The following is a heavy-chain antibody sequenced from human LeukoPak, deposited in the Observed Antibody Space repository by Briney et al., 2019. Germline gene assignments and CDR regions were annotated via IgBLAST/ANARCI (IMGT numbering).Heavy chain of an antibody. V-gene: IGHV3-11*01. CDR3: ARVRGSYAFDY. Sequence: GGSLRLSCAASGFMFSDYYMSWMRQAPGKGLEWVSYISNSGGSPIYNADSAKGRFTISRDNAKNSLYLQMNSLRAEDTAVYYCARVRGSYAFDYWGQGTLVTVSS. CDR1: GFMFSDYY. CDR2: ISNSGGSPI. D-gene: IGHD1-26*01. J-gene: IGHJ4*02.